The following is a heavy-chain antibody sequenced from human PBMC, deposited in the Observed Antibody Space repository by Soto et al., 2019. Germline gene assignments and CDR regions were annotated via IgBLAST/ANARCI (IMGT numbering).Heavy chain of an antibody. V-gene: IGHV1-18*01. CDR1: GYTFTSYG. CDR2: INSYNGNT. J-gene: IGHJ5*02. Sequence: ASVKVSCKASGYTFTSYGISWVRQAPGQGLEWMGWINSYNGNTNYAQKLQGRVTMTTDTSTSTAYMELRSLRSDDTAVYYCARESVAGIWFDPWGQGTLVTVSS. D-gene: IGHD6-19*01. CDR3: ARESVAGIWFDP.